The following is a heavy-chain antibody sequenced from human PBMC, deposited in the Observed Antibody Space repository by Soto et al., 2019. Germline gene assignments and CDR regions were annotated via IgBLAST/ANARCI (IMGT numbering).Heavy chain of an antibody. CDR2: IIPIFGTA. D-gene: IGHD3-22*01. V-gene: IGHV1-69*13. Sequence: ASVKVSCKASGGTFSSYAISWVRQAPGQGLEWMGGIIPIFGTANYAQKFQGRVTITADESTSTAYMELSSLRSEDTAVYYCARDRVVVIGPRVNWFDPWGQGTLVTVSS. CDR3: ARDRVVVIGPRVNWFDP. CDR1: GGTFSSYA. J-gene: IGHJ5*02.